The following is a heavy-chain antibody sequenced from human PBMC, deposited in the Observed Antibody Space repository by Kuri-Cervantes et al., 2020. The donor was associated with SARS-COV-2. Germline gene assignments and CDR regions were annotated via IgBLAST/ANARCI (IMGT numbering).Heavy chain of an antibody. CDR1: GFSFSSYG. V-gene: IGHV3-30*18. D-gene: IGHD6-19*01. J-gene: IGHJ6*02. CDR3: AKDLGSGWYYYGMDV. Sequence: GGSLRLSCAASGFSFSSYGIHWVRQAPGKGLEWVATLSYDGSNKYYADPVKGRFTISRDNSKNTLYLQMNRPRAEVTAVYYCAKDLGSGWYYYGMDVWGQGTTVTVSS. CDR2: LSYDGSNK.